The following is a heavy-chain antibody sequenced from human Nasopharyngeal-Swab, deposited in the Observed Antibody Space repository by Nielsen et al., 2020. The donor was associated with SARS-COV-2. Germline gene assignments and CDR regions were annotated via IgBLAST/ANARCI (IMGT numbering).Heavy chain of an antibody. D-gene: IGHD6-13*01. V-gene: IGHV1-69*05. Sequence: SVKVSCKASGGTFSSYAITWVRQAPGQGLEWMEGIIPIFGKTNYAQRFQGRVTITRDTSASTAYMDLSSLRSEDTAVYYCARGIAAAGTLDYWGQGTMVTVSS. CDR1: GGTFSSYA. CDR3: ARGIAAAGTLDY. J-gene: IGHJ4*02. CDR2: IIPIFGKT.